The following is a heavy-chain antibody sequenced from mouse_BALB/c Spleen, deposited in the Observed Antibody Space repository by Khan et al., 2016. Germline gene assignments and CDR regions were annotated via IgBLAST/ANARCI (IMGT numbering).Heavy chain of an antibody. D-gene: IGHD2-14*01. CDR3: ARRGYYRYDGFPY. V-gene: IGHV1-77*01. Sequence: QVQLQQPGAELARPGASVKLSCKASGYTFTDYYVNWVKQRTGQGLEWIGEIYPGSGDTYYNEKFKGKATLTADTSSSTAYLQLSSLTSEDAAVYFWARRGYYRYDGFPYWGQGTLVTVSA. CDR1: GYTFTDYY. CDR2: IYPGSGDT. J-gene: IGHJ3*01.